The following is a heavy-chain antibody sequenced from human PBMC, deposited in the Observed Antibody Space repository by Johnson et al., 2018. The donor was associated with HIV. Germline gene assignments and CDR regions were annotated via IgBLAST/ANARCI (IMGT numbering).Heavy chain of an antibody. CDR1: GFTFSSNW. CDR2: IKEDGSEK. J-gene: IGHJ3*02. D-gene: IGHD1-26*01. CDR3: TESGSYYPPDAFDI. Sequence: MQLVESGGGLVQPGGSLRLSCAASGFTFSSNWMNWVRQAPGKGLQWVANIKEDGSEKYYVDSVRGRFTISRDNAKNSLYLQMNSLRVEDTALYYCTESGSYYPPDAFDIWGQGTMVTVSS. V-gene: IGHV3-7*05.